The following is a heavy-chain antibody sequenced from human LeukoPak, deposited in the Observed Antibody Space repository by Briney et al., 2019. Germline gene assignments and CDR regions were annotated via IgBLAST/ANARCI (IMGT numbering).Heavy chain of an antibody. CDR3: AREGYCSGGMCPVEY. CDR1: GGSISSYY. D-gene: IGHD2-15*01. Sequence: SETLSLTCTVSGGSISSYYWSWIRQPPGKGLEWIGYIYYSGSTNYNPSLKSRVTISVDTSKNQFSLKLSSVTAADTAVYYCAREGYCSGGMCPVEYWGLGTLVTVSS. V-gene: IGHV4-59*01. CDR2: IYYSGST. J-gene: IGHJ4*02.